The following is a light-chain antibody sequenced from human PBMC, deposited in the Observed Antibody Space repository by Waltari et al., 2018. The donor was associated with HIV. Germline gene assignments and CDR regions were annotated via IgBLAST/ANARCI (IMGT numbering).Light chain of an antibody. V-gene: IGKV1-27*01. CDR2: SAS. CDR1: QGISNF. Sequence: DVQMTQSPSSLSASVGDRVTITCRASQGISNFLAWYQQKPGKVPKLLIYSASTLQSEVPSRFSGRGSGTDVTLTISSLQPEDVATYYCQKYNSAPHAFGQGTKVEIK. J-gene: IGKJ1*01. CDR3: QKYNSAPHA.